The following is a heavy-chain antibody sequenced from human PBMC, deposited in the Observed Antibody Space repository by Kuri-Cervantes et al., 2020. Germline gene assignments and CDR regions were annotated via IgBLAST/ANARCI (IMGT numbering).Heavy chain of an antibody. J-gene: IGHJ4*02. Sequence: KVSCKGSGYSFTSYWIGWVRQMPGKGLEWMGIIYPGDSDTRYSPSFQGQVTISADKSISTAYLQWGSLKASDTAMYYCARGNTYYDILTGYYPFDYWGQGTLVTVSS. D-gene: IGHD3-9*01. CDR3: ARGNTYYDILTGYYPFDY. CDR1: GYSFTSYW. V-gene: IGHV5-51*01. CDR2: IYPGDSDT.